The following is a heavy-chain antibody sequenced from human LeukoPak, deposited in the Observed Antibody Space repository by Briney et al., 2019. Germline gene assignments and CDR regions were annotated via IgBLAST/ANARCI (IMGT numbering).Heavy chain of an antibody. CDR1: GGSISSYH. CDR2: IYYSGST. CDR3: AREYCSSTSCQADY. Sequence: SETLSLTCTGSGGSISSYHWSWIRQPPGEGLEWIGYIYYSGSTNYNPSLKSRVTISVDTSKNQFSLKLSSVSAADTAVYYCAREYCSSTSCQADYWGQGTLVPVSS. V-gene: IGHV4-59*01. J-gene: IGHJ4*02. D-gene: IGHD2-2*01.